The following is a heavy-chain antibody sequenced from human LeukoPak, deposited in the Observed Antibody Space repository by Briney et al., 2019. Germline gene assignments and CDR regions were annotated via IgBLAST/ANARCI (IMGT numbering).Heavy chain of an antibody. CDR3: ARDDYYGSGKLDY. V-gene: IGHV3-21*01. J-gene: IGHJ4*02. CDR1: GFTFSSYS. Sequence: PGGSLRLSCAASGFTFSSYSMNWVRQAPGKGLEWVSFISGSRSYILYADSVKGRSTISRANAKNSLYLQMNSLRDEDTAVYYCARDDYYGSGKLDYWGQGTLVTVSS. CDR2: ISGSRSYI. D-gene: IGHD3-10*01.